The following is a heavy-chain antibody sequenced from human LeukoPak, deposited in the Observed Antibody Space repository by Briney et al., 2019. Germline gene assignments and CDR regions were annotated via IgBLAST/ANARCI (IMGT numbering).Heavy chain of an antibody. CDR3: ATTIVASGAFDC. V-gene: IGHV4-31*03. Sequence: SQTLSLTCTVSGGSISSGDYSWSWVRQRPGEGLEWIGNMYHGGSTYYNPSLKSRLTVSVDTSKNHFSLNLRSVTAADTAVYFCATTIVASGAFDCWIQGTLMRVSS. CDR1: GGSISSGDYS. CDR2: MYHGGST. D-gene: IGHD2-15*01. J-gene: IGHJ4*02.